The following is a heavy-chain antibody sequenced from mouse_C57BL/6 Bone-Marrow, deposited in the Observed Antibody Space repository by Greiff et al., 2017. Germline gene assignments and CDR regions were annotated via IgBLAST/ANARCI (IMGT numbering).Heavy chain of an antibody. CDR2: ISSGSSTI. D-gene: IGHD2-3*01. CDR1: GFTFSDYG. V-gene: IGHV5-17*01. Sequence: EVMLVESGGGLVKPGGSLKLSCAASGFTFSDYGMHWVRQAPEKGLEWVAYISSGSSTIYYADTVKGRFTISRDNAKNTLFLQMTSLRSEDTAMYYCARRWLLRLAWFAYWGQGTLVTVSA. J-gene: IGHJ3*01. CDR3: ARRWLLRLAWFAY.